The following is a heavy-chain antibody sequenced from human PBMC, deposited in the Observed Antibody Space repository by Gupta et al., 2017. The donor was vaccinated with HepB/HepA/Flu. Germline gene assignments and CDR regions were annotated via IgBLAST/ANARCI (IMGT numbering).Heavy chain of an antibody. J-gene: IGHJ4*02. Sequence: QLQLQESGPGLVKPSETLSLTCTVSGGSISSSSYYWGWIRQPPGKGLEWIGSIYYSGSTYYNPSLKSRVTISVDTSKNQFSLKLSSVTAADTAVYYCARIYDSSGYYVPQILDYWGQGTLVTVSS. V-gene: IGHV4-39*01. CDR3: ARIYDSSGYYVPQILDY. CDR1: GGSISSSSYY. CDR2: IYYSGST. D-gene: IGHD3-22*01.